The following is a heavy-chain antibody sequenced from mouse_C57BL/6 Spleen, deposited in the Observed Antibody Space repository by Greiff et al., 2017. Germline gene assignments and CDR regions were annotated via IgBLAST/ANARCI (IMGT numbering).Heavy chain of an antibody. CDR3: ARTDGNYPYFDY. Sequence: VQLQESGAELVKPGASVKISCKASGYAFSSYWMNWVKQRPGKGLEWIGQIYPGDGDTNYNGKFKGKATLTADKSSSTAYMQLSSLTSEDSAVYFCARTDGNYPYFDYWGQGTTLTVSS. J-gene: IGHJ2*01. V-gene: IGHV1-80*01. CDR1: GYAFSSYW. D-gene: IGHD2-1*01. CDR2: IYPGDGDT.